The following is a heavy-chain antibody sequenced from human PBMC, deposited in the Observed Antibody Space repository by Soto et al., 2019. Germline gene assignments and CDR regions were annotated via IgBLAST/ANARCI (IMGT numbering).Heavy chain of an antibody. D-gene: IGHD5-18*01. Sequence: QVQLVESGGNVVQPGRSLRLSCAASGFTFSSYTMHWVRQAPGKGLEWVAVISYDGINKYNADSVKGRFTISRDNSKNTLYLQMNSLRAEDTALYYCAREAWRGDTHFDYWGQGTLVTVSS. CDR3: AREAWRGDTHFDY. CDR1: GFTFSSYT. V-gene: IGHV3-30-3*01. CDR2: ISYDGINK. J-gene: IGHJ4*02.